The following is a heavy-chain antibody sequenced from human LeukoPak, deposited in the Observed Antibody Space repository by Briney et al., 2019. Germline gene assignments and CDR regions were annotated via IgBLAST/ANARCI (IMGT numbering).Heavy chain of an antibody. J-gene: IGHJ6*03. CDR2: IKQDGRET. V-gene: IGHV3-7*01. Sequence: PGQSLRLSSAASGFSFSSYWMSWVRQAPGKGREWVATIKQDGRETSLIDSVEGRFTISRDNAKNSLYLQMNSLRAEDTAVYYCARGQWELLHYMDVWGKGTMVTVSS. D-gene: IGHD1-26*01. CDR3: ARGQWELLHYMDV. CDR1: GFSFSSYW.